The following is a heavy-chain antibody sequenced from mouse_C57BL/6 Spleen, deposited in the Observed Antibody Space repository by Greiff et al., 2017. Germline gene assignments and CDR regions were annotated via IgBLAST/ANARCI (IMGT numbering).Heavy chain of an antibody. V-gene: IGHV2-5*01. J-gene: IGHJ1*03. CDR2: IWRGGST. CDR1: GFSLTSYG. Sequence: QVQLQQSGPGLVQPSQSLSITCTVSGFSLTSYGVHWVRQSPGKGLEWLGVIWRGGSTDYNAAFMSRLSITKDNSKSQVFFKMNSLQADDTAIYYCAKNGDFNYYGSSYGYFDVWGTGTTVTVSS. D-gene: IGHD1-1*01. CDR3: AKNGDFNYYGSSYGYFDV.